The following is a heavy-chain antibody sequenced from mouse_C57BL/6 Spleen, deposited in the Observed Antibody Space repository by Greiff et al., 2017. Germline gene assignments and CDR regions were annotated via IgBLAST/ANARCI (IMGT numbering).Heavy chain of an antibody. CDR1: GYTFTDYY. J-gene: IGHJ3*01. CDR2: IYPGSGNT. Sequence: QVQLKQSGAELVRPGASVKLSCKASGYTFTDYYINWVKQRPGQGLEWIARIYPGSGNTYYNEKFKGKATLTAEKSSSTAYMQLSSLTSEDSAVYFCASSYDYGGAWFAYWGQGTLVTVSA. V-gene: IGHV1-76*01. D-gene: IGHD2-4*01. CDR3: ASSYDYGGAWFAY.